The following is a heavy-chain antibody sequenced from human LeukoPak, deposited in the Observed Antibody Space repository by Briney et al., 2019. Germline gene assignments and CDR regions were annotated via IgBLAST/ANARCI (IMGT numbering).Heavy chain of an antibody. CDR2: IIPILGIA. Sequence: SVKVSCKASGGTFSSYAISWVRQAPGQGLEWMGRIIPILGIANYAQKFQGRVTITADKSTSTAYMELSSLRSEDTAVYYCARDNTRFGGEGEYFDYWGQGTLVTVSS. V-gene: IGHV1-69*04. CDR1: GGTFSSYA. D-gene: IGHD2-21*01. J-gene: IGHJ4*02. CDR3: ARDNTRFGGEGEYFDY.